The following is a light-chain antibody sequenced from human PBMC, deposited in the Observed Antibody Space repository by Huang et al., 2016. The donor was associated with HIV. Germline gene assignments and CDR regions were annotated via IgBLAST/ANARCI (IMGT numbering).Light chain of an antibody. CDR3: QQYYVAPMYT. Sequence: DIQMTQSPSSLSASVGDRVTITCRARHDISNSLAWYQQKLGKAPKLLVYDASKLESGVPARVSGWGSGTDYTLTINSLQPEDFATYYGQQYYVAPMYTFGQGTKLEIK. CDR2: DAS. V-gene: IGKV1-NL1*01. J-gene: IGKJ2*01. CDR1: HDISNS.